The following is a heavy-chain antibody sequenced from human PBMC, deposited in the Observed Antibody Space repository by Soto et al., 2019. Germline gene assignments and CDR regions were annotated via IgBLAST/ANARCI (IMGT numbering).Heavy chain of an antibody. CDR2: IVVGSGNT. J-gene: IGHJ6*02. D-gene: IGHD6-19*01. Sequence: SVKVSCKASGFTFTSSAVQWVRQARGQRLEWIGWIVVGSGNTNYAQKFQERVTITRDMSTSTAYMELSSLRSEDTAVYYCAARYSAVDIMRDYYYYGMDVWGQGTTVTVSS. V-gene: IGHV1-58*01. CDR3: AARYSAVDIMRDYYYYGMDV. CDR1: GFTFTSSA.